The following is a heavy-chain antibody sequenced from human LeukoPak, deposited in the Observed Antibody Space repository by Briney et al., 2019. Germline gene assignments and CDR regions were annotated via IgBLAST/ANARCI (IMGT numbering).Heavy chain of an antibody. D-gene: IGHD2/OR15-2a*01. CDR2: VSASGSAT. J-gene: IGHJ4*02. CDR1: GCTFSSYT. Sequence: PAGSLRLSCAASGCTFSSYTMNWVRQAPGKGLEWVSEVSASGSATYYGDSVKGRFTISRDNAKNSVYMQMNSLRDEDTAVYYCARISGLGAREYLDHWGQGTLVTVSS. V-gene: IGHV3-48*02. CDR3: ARISGLGAREYLDH.